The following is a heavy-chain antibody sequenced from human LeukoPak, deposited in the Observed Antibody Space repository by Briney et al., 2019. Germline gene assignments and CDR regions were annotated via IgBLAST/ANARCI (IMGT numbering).Heavy chain of an antibody. CDR2: IRSKANSYAT. CDR1: GFTFSGSA. J-gene: IGHJ4*02. V-gene: IGHV3-73*01. D-gene: IGHD3-22*01. CDR3: TTYDGSGEYFDY. Sequence: GGSLRLSCAASGFTFSGSAMHWVRQASGKGLEWVGRIRSKANSYATAYAASVKGRFTISRDDSKNTAYLQMNSLKTEDTAVYYCTTYDGSGEYFDYWGQGTLVTVSS.